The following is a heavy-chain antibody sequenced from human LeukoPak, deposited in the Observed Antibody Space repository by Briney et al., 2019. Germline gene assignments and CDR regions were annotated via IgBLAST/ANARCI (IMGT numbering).Heavy chain of an antibody. CDR2: IYNSGST. Sequence: PSETLSLTCTVSGGPISSNYWTWIRQPPGKGLEWIGYIYNSGSTDYNPSLKSRVTISVDTSRNQFSLKLSSVTAADTAIYYCTRAWAAPHPFDYWGQGTLVTVSS. D-gene: IGHD6-6*01. CDR3: TRAWAAPHPFDY. J-gene: IGHJ4*02. V-gene: IGHV4-59*01. CDR1: GGPISSNY.